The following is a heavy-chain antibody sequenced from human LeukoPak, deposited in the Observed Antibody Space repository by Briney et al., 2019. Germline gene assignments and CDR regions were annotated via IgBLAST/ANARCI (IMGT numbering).Heavy chain of an antibody. Sequence: PGGSLRLPCVASGFTFSSCGMHWVRQAPGKGPEWVAVISYDGSDRYYANFVKGRFTISRDNSKNTLFLQTNSMRPEDTAVYYCAKGVSRGVDPTGLEYWGQGTLVTVSS. D-gene: IGHD1-1*01. CDR3: AKGVSRGVDPTGLEY. J-gene: IGHJ4*02. V-gene: IGHV3-30*18. CDR1: GFTFSSCG. CDR2: ISYDGSDR.